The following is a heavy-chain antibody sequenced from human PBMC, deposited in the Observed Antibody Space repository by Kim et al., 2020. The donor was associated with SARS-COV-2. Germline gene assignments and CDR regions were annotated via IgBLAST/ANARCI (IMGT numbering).Heavy chain of an antibody. CDR1: GFTFSSYS. J-gene: IGHJ4*02. Sequence: GGSLRLSCAASGFTFSSYSMNWVRQAPGKGLEWVSSISSSSSYIYYADSVKGRFTISRDNAKNSLYLQMNSLRAEDTAVYYCARDVWWAGLGAYWGQGTLVTVSS. D-gene: IGHD1-26*01. CDR3: ARDVWWAGLGAY. CDR2: ISSSSSYI. V-gene: IGHV3-21*01.